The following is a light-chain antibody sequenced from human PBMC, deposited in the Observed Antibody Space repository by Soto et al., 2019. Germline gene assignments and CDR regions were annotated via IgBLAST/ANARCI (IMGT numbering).Light chain of an antibody. CDR1: QTVPSR. J-gene: IGKJ3*01. CDR3: QQRSNWPPLFT. Sequence: IVMTQSPATLSVSPGEGVTLSCRASQTVPSRIAWYQQKPGQAPRLLIYDASNRATGIPARFSGSGSGTDFTLTITSLEPEDFAVYYCQQRSNWPPLFTFGPGTKVDIK. CDR2: DAS. V-gene: IGKV3-11*01.